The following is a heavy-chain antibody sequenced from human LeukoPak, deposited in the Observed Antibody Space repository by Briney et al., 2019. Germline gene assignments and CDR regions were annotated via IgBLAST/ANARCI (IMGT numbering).Heavy chain of an antibody. V-gene: IGHV3-30*18. CDR1: GFTFSSYA. CDR3: AKEFNRGLPDY. D-gene: IGHD2-21*01. J-gene: IGHJ4*02. Sequence: GGSLRLSCAASGFTFSSYALSWVRQAPGKGLEWVAVISYDGSNEYYADSVKGRFTISRDNSKNTLYLQMSSLRAEDTAVYYCAKEFNRGLPDYWGQGTLVTVPS. CDR2: ISYDGSNE.